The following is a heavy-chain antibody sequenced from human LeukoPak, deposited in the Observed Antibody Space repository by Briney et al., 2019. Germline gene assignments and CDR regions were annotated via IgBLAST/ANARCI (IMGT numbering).Heavy chain of an antibody. CDR2: INSDGSST. CDR1: GFTFSSYW. CDR3: ARMGEVPGGYFDY. V-gene: IGHV3-74*01. Sequence: GGSLRLSCAASGFTFSSYWMHWVRHAPGKGLVWVSRINSDGSSTSYADSVKGRFTISRDNAKNTLYLQMNSLRAEDTAVYYCARMGEVPGGYFDYWGQGTLVTVSS. J-gene: IGHJ4*02. D-gene: IGHD3-16*01.